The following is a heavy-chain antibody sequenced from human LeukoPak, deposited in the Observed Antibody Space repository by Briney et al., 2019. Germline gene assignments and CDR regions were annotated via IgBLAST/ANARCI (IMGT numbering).Heavy chain of an antibody. Sequence: SETLSLTCAVYGGSFSGYYWSWIRQPPGKGLEWIGEINHSGRTNYNPSLKSRVTISVDTSKNQFSLKLSSVTAADTAVYYCARGTIAARPYCSGGSCYSSYMDVWGKGTTVTVSS. CDR2: INHSGRT. CDR1: GGSFSGYY. D-gene: IGHD2-15*01. V-gene: IGHV4-34*01. J-gene: IGHJ6*03. CDR3: ARGTIAARPYCSGGSCYSSYMDV.